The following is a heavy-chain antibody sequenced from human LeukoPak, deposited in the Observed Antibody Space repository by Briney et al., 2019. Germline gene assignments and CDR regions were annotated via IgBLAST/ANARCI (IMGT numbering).Heavy chain of an antibody. J-gene: IGHJ4*02. D-gene: IGHD3-9*01. CDR2: ISSDGSHK. CDR1: GFSFSTYD. V-gene: IGHV3-30*18. Sequence: QPGRSLILACAASGFSFSTYDMHWVRQAPGKGLEWVAVISSDGSHKYWADSVKGRFTISRDNSKNTVYLQMNSLRAEDTAVYYCAKGSIDWYYFDYWGQGTLVTVSS. CDR3: AKGSIDWYYFDY.